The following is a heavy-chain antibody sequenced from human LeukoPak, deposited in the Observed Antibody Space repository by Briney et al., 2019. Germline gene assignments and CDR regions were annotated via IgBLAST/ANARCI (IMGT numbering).Heavy chain of an antibody. Sequence: GRSLRLSRAASGFSFSGYAMHWVRRTPGKGLEWVAVISHDEKNKFYAESVKGRFTISRDNSKNTLYLQMNSLRAEDTAVYYCAKDRMVRGTMAPVYWGQGTLVTVSS. CDR2: ISHDEKNK. CDR3: AKDRMVRGTMAPVY. D-gene: IGHD3-10*01. CDR1: GFSFSGYA. V-gene: IGHV3-30*04. J-gene: IGHJ4*02.